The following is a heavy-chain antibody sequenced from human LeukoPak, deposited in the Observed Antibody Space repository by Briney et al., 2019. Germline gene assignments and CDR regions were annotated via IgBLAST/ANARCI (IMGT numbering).Heavy chain of an antibody. CDR2: IRYDGSNK. D-gene: IGHD6-19*01. Sequence: GGSLRLSCAASGFTFSSYGMRWVRQAPGKGLEWVAFIRYDGSNKYYADSVKGRFTISRDNSKNTLYLQMNSLRAEDTAVYYCAKDIAGYSSGWYNYFDYWGQGTLVTVSS. CDR3: AKDIAGYSSGWYNYFDY. J-gene: IGHJ4*02. V-gene: IGHV3-30*02. CDR1: GFTFSSYG.